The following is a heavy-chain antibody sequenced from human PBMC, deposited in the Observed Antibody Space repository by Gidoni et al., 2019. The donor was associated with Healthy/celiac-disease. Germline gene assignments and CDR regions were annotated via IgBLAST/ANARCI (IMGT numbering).Heavy chain of an antibody. Sequence: QVQLVESGGGVVQPGRSLRLSCAASGFTFSSYAMHWVRQAPGKGLEWVAVISYDGSNKYYADSVKGRFTISRDNSKNTLYLQMNSLRAEDTAVYYCARDFYDSSGSAHPGFDYWGQGTLVTVSS. CDR3: ARDFYDSSGSAHPGFDY. CDR2: ISYDGSNK. CDR1: GFTFSSYA. V-gene: IGHV3-30-3*01. J-gene: IGHJ4*02. D-gene: IGHD3-22*01.